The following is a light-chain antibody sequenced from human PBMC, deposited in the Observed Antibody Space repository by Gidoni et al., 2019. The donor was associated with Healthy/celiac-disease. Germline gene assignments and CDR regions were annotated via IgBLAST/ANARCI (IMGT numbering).Light chain of an antibody. Sequence: DIQLTQSPSFLSASVGDRVTITCRASQGISSYLAWYQQKPGKAPKLLIYAASTLQSGVPSRFSGSGSGTEFTLTISSLQPEDFATYYCQQRNSRFTFXPXTKVEIK. CDR3: QQRNSRFT. CDR2: AAS. CDR1: QGISSY. J-gene: IGKJ3*01. V-gene: IGKV1-9*01.